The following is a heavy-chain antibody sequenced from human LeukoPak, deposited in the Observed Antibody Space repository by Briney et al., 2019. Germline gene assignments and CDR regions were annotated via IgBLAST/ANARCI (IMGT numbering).Heavy chain of an antibody. D-gene: IGHD3-22*01. V-gene: IGHV3-30*03. Sequence: GGSLRLSCAASGFTFSSYEMNWVRQAPGKGLEWVAVISHDGSNKYYADSVKGRFTISRDNSKNTLYLQMNSLRAEDTAVYYCAGDYYDSSGYYYHWFDPWGQETLVTVSS. CDR2: ISHDGSNK. CDR3: AGDYYDSSGYYYHWFDP. J-gene: IGHJ5*02. CDR1: GFTFSSYE.